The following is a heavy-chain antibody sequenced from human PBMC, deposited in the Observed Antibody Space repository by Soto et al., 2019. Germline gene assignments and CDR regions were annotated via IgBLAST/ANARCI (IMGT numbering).Heavy chain of an antibody. V-gene: IGHV1-3*01. Sequence: ASVKVSCKASGYTFTSYGIHWVRKAPGQRLEWMGWINAANGDTKYSPKFQGRVTITRDTSASTAYMELSSLRSEDTAVYYCVRRHVSATGIDWFDPWGQGTLVTVSS. D-gene: IGHD6-13*01. CDR2: INAANGDT. CDR1: GYTFTSYG. J-gene: IGHJ5*02. CDR3: VRRHVSATGIDWFDP.